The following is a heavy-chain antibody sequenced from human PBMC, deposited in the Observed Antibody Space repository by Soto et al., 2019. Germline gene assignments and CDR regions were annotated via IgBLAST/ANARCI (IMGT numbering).Heavy chain of an antibody. CDR1: SGPDRSHN. CDR2: VYYTGGT. J-gene: IGHJ6*02. D-gene: IGHD4-17*01. V-gene: IGHV4-59*08. Sequence: QVQLQQSGPRLVKPSETLSLTCTVSSGPDRSHNWGWIRQPPGRGLEWIGYVYYTGGTAYNPSLRSRVSISADTSTNDIPPTLSSVTAADTAVYYCVRQGIDYLHGLVDVWGQGTTVSVSS. CDR3: VRQGIDYLHGLVDV.